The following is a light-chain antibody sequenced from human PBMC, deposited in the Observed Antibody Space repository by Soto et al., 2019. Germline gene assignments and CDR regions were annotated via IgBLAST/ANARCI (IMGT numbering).Light chain of an antibody. V-gene: IGLV2-14*03. CDR1: SSDVGGYNY. Sequence: QSVLTQPASVSGSPGQSITISCTGTSSDVGGYNYVSWYQHHPGKAPKLMIYDVSNRPSGVSNRFSGSKSDNTASLTISGLQAEDEADYYCSSYTSSSTYVFGTGTKLTVL. J-gene: IGLJ1*01. CDR2: DVS. CDR3: SSYTSSSTYV.